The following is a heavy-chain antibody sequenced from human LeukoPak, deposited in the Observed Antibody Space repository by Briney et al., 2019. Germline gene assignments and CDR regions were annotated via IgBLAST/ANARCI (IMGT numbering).Heavy chain of an antibody. Sequence: PSETLSLTCTVSGGSISSTGYYWGWIRQPPGKGLEWIGSIYYSGSSYYNPSLKSRVTISVDTSKNQFSLKLSSVTAADTAVYYCARDPITMIARGVYGMDVWGQGTTVTVSS. J-gene: IGHJ6*02. CDR2: IYYSGSS. V-gene: IGHV4-39*07. CDR1: GGSISSTGYY. D-gene: IGHD3-22*01. CDR3: ARDPITMIARGVYGMDV.